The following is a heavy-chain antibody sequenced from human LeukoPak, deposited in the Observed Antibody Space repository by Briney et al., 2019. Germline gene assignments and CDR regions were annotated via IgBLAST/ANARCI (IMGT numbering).Heavy chain of an antibody. CDR2: ISGSGDST. CDR3: AKSRVSYWVPEFDY. Sequence: GGSLRLSCAASGFTFSSYGMSWVRQAPGKGLEWVPAISGSGDSTDYADSVKGRFPISRDNSKNTLYLQMNSLRAEDTAIYYCAKSRVSYWVPEFDYWGQGTLVTVSS. CDR1: GFTFSSYG. V-gene: IGHV3-23*01. J-gene: IGHJ4*02. D-gene: IGHD1-26*01.